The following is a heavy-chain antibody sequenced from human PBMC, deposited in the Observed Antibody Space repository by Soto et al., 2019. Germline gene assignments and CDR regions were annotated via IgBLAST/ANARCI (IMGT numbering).Heavy chain of an antibody. D-gene: IGHD4-17*01. CDR3: ARRYGDYFDY. Sequence: ETLSLTCTVSGGSISSSSYYWGWIRQPPGKGLEWIGSIYYSGSTYYNPSLKSRVTISVDTSKNQFSLKLSSVTAADTAVYYCARRYGDYFDYWGQGTLVTVSS. CDR2: IYYSGST. V-gene: IGHV4-39*01. J-gene: IGHJ4*02. CDR1: GGSISSSSYY.